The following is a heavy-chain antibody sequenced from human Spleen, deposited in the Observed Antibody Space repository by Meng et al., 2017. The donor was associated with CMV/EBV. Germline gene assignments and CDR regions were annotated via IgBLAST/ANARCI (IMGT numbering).Heavy chain of an antibody. CDR3: ARGRSVPAAPFDP. Sequence: ASVKVSCKASGYIFKDYYIHWVRQAPGQGLEWMGWINPNSGGAINAQKFLGRVTLSRDKSINTAYMELSSLRSDDTAVYYCARGRSVPAAPFDPWGQGTLVTVSS. V-gene: IGHV1-2*02. CDR1: GYIFKDYY. CDR2: INPNSGGA. D-gene: IGHD2-2*01. J-gene: IGHJ5*02.